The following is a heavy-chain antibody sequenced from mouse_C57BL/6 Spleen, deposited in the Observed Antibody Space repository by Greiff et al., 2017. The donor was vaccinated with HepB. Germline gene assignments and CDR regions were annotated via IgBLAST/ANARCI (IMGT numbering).Heavy chain of an antibody. J-gene: IGHJ3*01. D-gene: IGHD2-10*02. V-gene: IGHV3-6*01. CDR1: GYSITSGYY. CDR3: ARDGYGNPFAY. Sequence: EVKLLESGPGLVKPSQSLSLTCSVTGYSITSGYYWYWIRQFPGNKLEWMGYISYDGSNNYNPSLKNRISITRDTSKNQFFLKLNSVTTEDTATYYCARDGYGNPFAYWGQGTLVTVSA. CDR2: ISYDGSN.